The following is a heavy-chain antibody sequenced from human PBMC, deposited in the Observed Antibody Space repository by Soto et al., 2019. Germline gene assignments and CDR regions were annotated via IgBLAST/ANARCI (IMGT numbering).Heavy chain of an antibody. CDR1: GYTFTSYG. D-gene: IGHD3-10*01. Sequence: QVQLVQSGAEVKKPGASVKVSCKASGYTFTSYGVSWVRQAPGQGLEWMGWISGYNGNTNYAQKLQGRVTMTTDTSTSTAYMELRSLRSDDTAMYYCARAGKYYYGSGSPYYYGMDVWGQGITVPVSS. CDR3: ARAGKYYYGSGSPYYYGMDV. CDR2: ISGYNGNT. V-gene: IGHV1-18*04. J-gene: IGHJ6*02.